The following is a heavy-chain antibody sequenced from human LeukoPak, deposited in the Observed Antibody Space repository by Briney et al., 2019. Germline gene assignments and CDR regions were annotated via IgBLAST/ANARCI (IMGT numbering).Heavy chain of an antibody. V-gene: IGHV1-18*01. J-gene: IGHJ3*02. CDR2: ISANNGNT. CDR1: GYTFTSYG. D-gene: IGHD3-22*01. CDR3: ARDLVYYDSSSYSDTFDI. Sequence: ASVKVSCKASGYTFTSYGISWVRQAPGQGLEWMGWISANNGNTYYAQKVQGRVTMTTDTSTSTAYMELRSLRSDDTAVYYCARDLVYYDSSSYSDTFDIWGQGTMVTVSS.